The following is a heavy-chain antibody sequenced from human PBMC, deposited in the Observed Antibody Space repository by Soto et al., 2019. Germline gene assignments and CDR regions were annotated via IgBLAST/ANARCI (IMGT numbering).Heavy chain of an antibody. V-gene: IGHV1-69*06. J-gene: IGHJ4*02. CDR3: ARERRHFHX. CDR2: SNPIFGTP. CDR1: GGTFSSYA. Sequence: ASVKVSCKASGGTFSSYAISWVRQAPGQGLEWRGASNPIFGTPNYAHKYQGRVRTTADTFTNEAYMELTRLTSYDTAVYFCARERRHFHXWGQGTLVTVSX.